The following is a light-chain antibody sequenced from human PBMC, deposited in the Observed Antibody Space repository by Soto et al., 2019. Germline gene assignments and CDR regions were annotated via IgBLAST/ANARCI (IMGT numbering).Light chain of an antibody. Sequence: QSVLAQPRSVSGSPGQSATISCTGTSSDVGGYNYVSWYQQHPGKAPKLMIYDVSKRPSGVPDRFSGSKSGNTASLTISGLQAEDEADYYCCSYAGSYTFEVFGTGTKVTVL. CDR2: DVS. CDR3: CSYAGSYTFEV. CDR1: SSDVGGYNY. V-gene: IGLV2-11*01. J-gene: IGLJ1*01.